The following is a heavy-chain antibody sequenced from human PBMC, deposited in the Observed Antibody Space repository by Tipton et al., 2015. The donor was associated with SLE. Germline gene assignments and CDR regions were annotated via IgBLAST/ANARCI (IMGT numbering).Heavy chain of an antibody. J-gene: IGHJ4*02. CDR3: ARVRDYDFWSGYYGGGYFDY. D-gene: IGHD3-3*01. Sequence: TLSLTCAVSGGSISSGGYSWSWIRQPPGKGLEWIGYIYHSGSTYYNPSLKSRVTISVDRSKKQFSLKLSSVTAADTAVYYCARVRDYDFWSGYYGGGYFDYRGQGTLVTVP. CDR2: IYHSGST. V-gene: IGHV4-30-2*01. CDR1: GGSISSGGYS.